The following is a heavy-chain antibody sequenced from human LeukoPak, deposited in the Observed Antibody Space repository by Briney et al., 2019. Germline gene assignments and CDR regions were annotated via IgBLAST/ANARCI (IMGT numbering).Heavy chain of an antibody. CDR2: ISYDGSNK. CDR3: ARAGGYYTSGSYLGY. J-gene: IGHJ4*02. CDR1: GFTFSRYG. D-gene: IGHD3-10*01. V-gene: IGHV3-30*03. Sequence: PGGSLRLSCVASGFTFSRYGMHWVRQAPGKGLEWVAVISYDGSNKYYADSVKGRFTISRDNSKNTLYLQMNSLRAEDTAVYYCARAGGYYTSGSYLGYWGQGTLVTVSS.